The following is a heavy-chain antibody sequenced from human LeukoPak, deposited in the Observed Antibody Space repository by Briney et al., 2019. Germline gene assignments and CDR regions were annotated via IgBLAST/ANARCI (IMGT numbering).Heavy chain of an antibody. D-gene: IGHD4-17*01. Sequence: PGGSLRLSCTASGFTFSSYAMNWVRQAPGKGLEWVSPISGSGGSTYYADSVKGRFTISRDNSKNTLYLQMNSLRAEDTAVYYCAKGPSYGDLDHWGQGTLVTVSS. CDR3: AKGPSYGDLDH. J-gene: IGHJ4*02. CDR2: ISGSGGST. CDR1: GFTFSSYA. V-gene: IGHV3-23*01.